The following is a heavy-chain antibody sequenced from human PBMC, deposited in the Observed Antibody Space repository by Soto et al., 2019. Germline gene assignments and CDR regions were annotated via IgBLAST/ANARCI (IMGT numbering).Heavy chain of an antibody. V-gene: IGHV3-21*01. J-gene: IGHJ4*02. D-gene: IGHD2-15*01. CDR2: VSSSSTYI. Sequence: EVQLVESGGGLVKPGASLRLSCAASGFTLSSYSMNWVRQAPGKGLEWVSSVSSSSTYIYYADSVKGRFTISRDNVKNSLYLEMNSLTVEDTAVYYFARDRRGGGIPGVDYWGQGTLVTVSS. CDR3: ARDRRGGGIPGVDY. CDR1: GFTLSSYS.